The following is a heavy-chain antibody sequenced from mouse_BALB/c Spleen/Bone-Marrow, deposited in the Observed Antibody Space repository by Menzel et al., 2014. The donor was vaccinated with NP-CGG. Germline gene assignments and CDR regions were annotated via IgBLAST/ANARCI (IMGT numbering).Heavy chain of an antibody. CDR3: ARDDYYAMDY. Sequence: EVQRVESGGGLVQPGGSLRRSCAPSGFSFTDYYMSWVRQPPGKALEWLGFIRNKANGYTTEYSASVKGRFTISRDNSQSILYLQMNALRAEDSATYYCARDDYYAMDYWGQGTSVTVSS. CDR2: IRNKANGYTT. V-gene: IGHV7-3*02. CDR1: GFSFTDYY. J-gene: IGHJ4*01.